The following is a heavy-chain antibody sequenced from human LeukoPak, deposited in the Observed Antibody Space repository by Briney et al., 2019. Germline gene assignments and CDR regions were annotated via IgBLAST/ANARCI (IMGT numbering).Heavy chain of an antibody. CDR3: ARDRGVIFGVVIIGYFDY. CDR2: ISSSSSYI. CDR1: GFTFSSYS. V-gene: IGHV3-21*01. Sequence: GGSLRLSCAASGFTFSSYSMNWVRQAPGKGLEWVSSISSSSSYIYYADSVKGRFTISRDNAKNSLYLQMNRLRAEDTAVYYCARDRGVIFGVVIIGYFDYWGQGTLVIVSS. D-gene: IGHD3-3*01. J-gene: IGHJ4*02.